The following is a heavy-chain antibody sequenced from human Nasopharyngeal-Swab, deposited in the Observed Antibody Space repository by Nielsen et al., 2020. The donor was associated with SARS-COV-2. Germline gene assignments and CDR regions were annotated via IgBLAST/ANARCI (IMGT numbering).Heavy chain of an antibody. D-gene: IGHD5-12*01. J-gene: IGHJ4*02. Sequence: SETLSLTCAVYGGSFSGYSWSWIRQPPGKGLEWIGYIYHSGSTYYNPSLKSRVTISVDRSKNQFSLKLSSVTAADTAVYYCARATDIVATIFDYWGQGTLVTVSS. V-gene: IGHV4-30-2*01. CDR3: ARATDIVATIFDY. CDR2: IYHSGST. CDR1: GGSFSGYS.